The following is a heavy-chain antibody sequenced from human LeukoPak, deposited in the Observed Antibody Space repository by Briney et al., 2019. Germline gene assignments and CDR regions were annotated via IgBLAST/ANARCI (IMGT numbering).Heavy chain of an antibody. CDR1: GGSFSGYY. CDR2: IYYSGST. J-gene: IGHJ4*02. D-gene: IGHD6-19*01. Sequence: PSETLSLTCAVYGGSFSGYYWSWIRQPPGKGLEWIGSIYYSGSTYYNPSLKSRVTISVDTSKNQFSLRLSSVTAADTAVYYCARRPYTSGWYYYFDYWGQGTLVTVSS. CDR3: ARRPYTSGWYYYFDY. V-gene: IGHV4-34*01.